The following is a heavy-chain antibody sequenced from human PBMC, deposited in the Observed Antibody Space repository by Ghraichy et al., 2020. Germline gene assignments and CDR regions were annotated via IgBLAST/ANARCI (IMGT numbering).Heavy chain of an antibody. Sequence: GGSLRLSCAASGFIFSNYAMTWVRQAPGKGLEWVSSITGTGANTYYEDSVKGRFTISRDNSKNTLYLPMNSLRAEDTAVYYCAKDDYCSGATCATYYYYGLDLWGQGTTVTVSS. J-gene: IGHJ6*02. CDR1: GFIFSNYA. D-gene: IGHD2-15*01. CDR2: ITGTGANT. V-gene: IGHV3-23*01. CDR3: AKDDYCSGATCATYYYYGLDL.